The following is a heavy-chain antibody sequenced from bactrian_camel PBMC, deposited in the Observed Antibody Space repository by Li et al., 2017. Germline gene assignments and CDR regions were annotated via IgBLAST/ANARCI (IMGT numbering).Heavy chain of an antibody. V-gene: IGHV3S45*01. D-gene: IGHD2*01. J-gene: IGHJ4*01. Sequence: HVQLVESGGGSVQAGGSLRLSCKVSGHSRGSNCVGWYRLPPGRAPAEREGIAAIRRDGGETWYAASVKGRFTISEDGAKKTLYLQMNSLKPEDTALYYCAAKMSYCSGPYLVRRANFWGQGTQVTVSS. CDR1: GHSRGSNC. CDR2: IRRDGGET. CDR3: AAKMSYCSGPYLVRRANF.